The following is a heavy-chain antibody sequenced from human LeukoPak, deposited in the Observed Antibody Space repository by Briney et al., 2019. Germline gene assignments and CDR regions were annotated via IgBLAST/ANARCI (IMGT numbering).Heavy chain of an antibody. V-gene: IGHV3-53*01. CDR2: IYSGGNT. D-gene: IGHD6-19*01. J-gene: IGHJ3*02. Sequence: PGGSLRLSCAASGFTVSSSYMTWVRQAPGKGLEWVSVIYSGGNTYYADSVKGRFTISRDNSKNTLYLQMNSLRAEDTAVYYCARGDSSGWPNAFDIWGQGTEVTVSS. CDR1: GFTVSSSY. CDR3: ARGDSSGWPNAFDI.